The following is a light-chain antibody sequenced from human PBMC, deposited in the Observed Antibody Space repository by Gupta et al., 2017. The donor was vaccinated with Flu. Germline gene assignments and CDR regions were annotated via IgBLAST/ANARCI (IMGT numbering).Light chain of an antibody. Sequence: SITISCTGTSSDVGGYKYVYWYQQVPGKAPKLMIYEVSNRPSGVSNRFSGSKSGNTASLTTSGLQAEDEADYYCSSYTSRDTWVFGGGTKVTVL. CDR2: EVS. J-gene: IGLJ3*02. V-gene: IGLV2-14*01. CDR1: SSDVGGYKY. CDR3: SSYTSRDTWV.